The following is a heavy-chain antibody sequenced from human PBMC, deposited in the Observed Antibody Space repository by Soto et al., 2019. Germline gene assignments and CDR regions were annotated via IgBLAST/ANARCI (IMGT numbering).Heavy chain of an antibody. J-gene: IGHJ4*02. CDR1: GGSISGYY. Sequence: PSETLSLTCTVSGGSISGYYWSWIRQPPGKGLEWIGYIYYSGSTNYNPSLKSRVTISVDTSKNQFSLKLSSVTAPDTAVYYCARLGYSSGWYYFDYWGQGTLVTAPQ. CDR3: ARLGYSSGWYYFDY. V-gene: IGHV4-59*01. D-gene: IGHD6-19*01. CDR2: IYYSGST.